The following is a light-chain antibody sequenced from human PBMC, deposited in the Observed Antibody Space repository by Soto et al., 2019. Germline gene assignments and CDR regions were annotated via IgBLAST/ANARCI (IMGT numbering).Light chain of an antibody. J-gene: IGKJ2*01. V-gene: IGKV3-20*01. CDR2: GVS. Sequence: ESVLTQSPGTLSLSPGERATLSCRASQSVSNSFFAWYQQKPGQAPRLRIYGVSSRTTGLPDRFSGSGSGTDFTLTISRLEPEDFVVYYCQQYSTLPHTFGQGTKLEVK. CDR1: QSVSNSF. CDR3: QQYSTLPHT.